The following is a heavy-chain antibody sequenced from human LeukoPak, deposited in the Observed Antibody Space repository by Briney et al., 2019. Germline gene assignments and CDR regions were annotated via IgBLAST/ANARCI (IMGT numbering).Heavy chain of an antibody. D-gene: IGHD3-10*01. CDR1: GGTFSSYA. V-gene: IGHV1-69*05. CDR3: ARVSAMVRGVVITYYFDY. Sequence: SVKVSCKASGGTFSSYAISWVRQAPGQGLEWMGGIIPIFGTANYAQKFQGRVTITTDESTSTAYMELSSLRSEDTAVYYCARVSAMVRGVVITYYFDYWGQGTLVTVSS. CDR2: IIPIFGTA. J-gene: IGHJ4*02.